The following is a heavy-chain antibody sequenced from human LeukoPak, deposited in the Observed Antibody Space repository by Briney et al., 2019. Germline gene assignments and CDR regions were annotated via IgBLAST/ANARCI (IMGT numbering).Heavy chain of an antibody. CDR1: GGSISSNNYY. D-gene: IGHD3-16*02. CDR3: ARVQGRLGELSFDY. V-gene: IGHV4-39*07. CDR2: IHYSGST. J-gene: IGHJ4*02. Sequence: SETLSLTCTVSGGSISSNNYYWGWIRQPPGMGLEWIGSIHYSGSTYYNPSLKSRVTISVDTSKNQFSLKLSSVTAADTAVYYCARVQGRLGELSFDYWGQGTLVTVSS.